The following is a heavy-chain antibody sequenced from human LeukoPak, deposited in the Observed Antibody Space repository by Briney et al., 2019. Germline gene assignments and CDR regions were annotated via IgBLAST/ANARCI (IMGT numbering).Heavy chain of an antibody. V-gene: IGHV3-7*01. CDR2: IKQDGSEK. CDR3: ARGVRRIVGATVVLVRNAFDI. J-gene: IGHJ3*02. CDR1: GFTFSSYW. Sequence: GGSLRLSCAASGFTFSSYWMSWVRQAPGKGLEWVANIKQDGSEKYYVDSVKGRFTISRDNAKNSLYLQMNSLRAEDTAVYYCARGVRRIVGATVVLVRNAFDIWGQGTMVTVSS. D-gene: IGHD1-26*01.